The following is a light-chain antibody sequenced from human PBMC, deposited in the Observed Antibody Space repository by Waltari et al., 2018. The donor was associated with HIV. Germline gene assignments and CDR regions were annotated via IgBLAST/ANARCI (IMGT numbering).Light chain of an antibody. V-gene: IGKV3-15*01. CDR3: QQYSNWPYT. CDR1: QSVNSN. Sequence: EVVLTQSPATLSVSPGEGATLSCRASQSVNSNLAWYQQKPGQAPRLRIYGASTRATSIPARFSGSGSGTEFTLTISSLQSEDFAVYYCQQYSNWPYTFGQGAKLQIK. CDR2: GAS. J-gene: IGKJ2*01.